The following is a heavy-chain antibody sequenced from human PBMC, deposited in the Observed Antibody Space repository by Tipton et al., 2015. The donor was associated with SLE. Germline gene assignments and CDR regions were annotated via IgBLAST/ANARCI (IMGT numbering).Heavy chain of an antibody. CDR2: IYYSGST. V-gene: IGHV4-4*08. Sequence: TLSLTCTVSGGSISSHYWSWIRQPPGKGLEWIGYIYYSGSTNYNPSLQSRVTISVDTSKNQFSLKLSSVTAADTAVYYCAREIPYPPGAFDIWGQGTMVTVSS. CDR3: AREIPYPPGAFDI. J-gene: IGHJ3*02. CDR1: GGSISSHY.